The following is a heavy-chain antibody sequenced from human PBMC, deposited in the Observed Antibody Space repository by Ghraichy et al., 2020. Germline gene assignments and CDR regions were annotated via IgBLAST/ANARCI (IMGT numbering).Heavy chain of an antibody. D-gene: IGHD3-3*01. Sequence: SVKVSCKASGGSFSSYVINWVRQAPGQGLEWMGGIIPLFGTLNYAQKFQGRVTITADDSTSTAFMELTSLRSDDTAVYYCARPKGSAYYHGTFGVDVWGQGTTVIVSS. V-gene: IGHV1-69*13. CDR3: ARPKGSAYYHGTFGVDV. J-gene: IGHJ6*02. CDR1: GGSFSSYV. CDR2: IIPLFGTL.